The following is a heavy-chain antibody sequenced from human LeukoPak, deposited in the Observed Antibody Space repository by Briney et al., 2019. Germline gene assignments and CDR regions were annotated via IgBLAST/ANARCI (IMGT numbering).Heavy chain of an antibody. CDR2: IYHSGST. Sequence: LRLSCEASGLTFNNYAMHWVRQSSGKGLEWIGYIYHSGSTFYNPSLKSRVTISLDRSKNQFSLKLSSVTAADTAVYYCARDPSVWGYAFDIWGQGTMVTVSS. CDR1: GLTFNNYA. CDR3: ARDPSVWGYAFDI. D-gene: IGHD7-27*01. V-gene: IGHV4-30-2*06. J-gene: IGHJ3*02.